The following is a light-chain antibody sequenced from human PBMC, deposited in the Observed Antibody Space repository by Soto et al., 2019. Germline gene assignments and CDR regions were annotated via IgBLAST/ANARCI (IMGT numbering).Light chain of an antibody. CDR2: EVR. CDR3: SSYTTTSTLV. J-gene: IGLJ2*01. Sequence: QSALTQPASVSGSPGQSITIACTGTNRDVGSYNLVSWYQQRPGEAPKLIISEVRNRPSEISYRFTGSKSGNTASLTISGLQAEDEADYYCSSYTTTSTLVFGGGTKVTVL. CDR1: NRDVGSYNL. V-gene: IGLV2-14*01.